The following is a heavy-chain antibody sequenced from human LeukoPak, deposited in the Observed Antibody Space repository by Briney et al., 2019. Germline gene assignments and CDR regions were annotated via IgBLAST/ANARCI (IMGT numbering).Heavy chain of an antibody. CDR1: GSSIKSGYY. V-gene: IGHV4-38-2*02. Sequence: PSETLSLTCSVSGSSIKSGYYWAWIRQAPGKGLEWIGSIFNTGNTFYNPSLKSRVTISVDTSKNQFSLKLSSVTAADTAVYYCARYPSLAYCGGDCSHPLDYWGQGTLVTVSS. J-gene: IGHJ4*02. D-gene: IGHD2-21*02. CDR3: ARYPSLAYCGGDCSHPLDY. CDR2: IFNTGNT.